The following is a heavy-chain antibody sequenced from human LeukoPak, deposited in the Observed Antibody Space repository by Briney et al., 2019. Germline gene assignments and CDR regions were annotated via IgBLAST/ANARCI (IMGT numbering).Heavy chain of an antibody. CDR1: DGLISTFY. D-gene: IGHD3-22*01. Sequence: SETLPLTCTVSDGLISTFYWTWIRQPPGKGLEWIGDIYYSGSTNYNPSLKSRVTISVDTSKNQFSLKLSSVTAADTAVYYCARLGSSGYYVHYWGQGTLVTVSS. V-gene: IGHV4-59*01. CDR3: ARLGSSGYYVHY. CDR2: IYYSGST. J-gene: IGHJ4*02.